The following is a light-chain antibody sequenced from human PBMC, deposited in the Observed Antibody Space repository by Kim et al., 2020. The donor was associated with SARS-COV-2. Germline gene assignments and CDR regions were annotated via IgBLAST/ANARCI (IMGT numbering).Light chain of an antibody. J-gene: IGKJ1*01. Sequence: EPASISCRSSQSLLHSDAKTYLDWYLQKPGQSPQLLIYLGFNRASGVPDRFSGSGSDTDFTLKISRVEAEDVGIYYCMQALHLPTFGQGTKVEIK. CDR1: QSLLHSDAKTY. CDR2: LGF. V-gene: IGKV2-28*01. CDR3: MQALHLPT.